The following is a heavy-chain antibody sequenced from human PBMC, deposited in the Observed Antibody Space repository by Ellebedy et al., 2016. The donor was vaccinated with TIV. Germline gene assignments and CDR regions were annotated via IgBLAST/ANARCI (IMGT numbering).Heavy chain of an antibody. CDR1: GYTFTSYG. D-gene: IGHD3-10*01. CDR3: AKELSSNYYYGMDV. V-gene: IGHV1-18*04. J-gene: IGHJ6*02. Sequence: ASVQVSCXASGYTFTSYGISWVRQAPGQGLEWMGWISAYNGNTNYAQKLQGRVTMTTDTSTSTAYMELSSLRSEDTAVYYCAKELSSNYYYGMDVWGQGTTVTVSS. CDR2: ISAYNGNT.